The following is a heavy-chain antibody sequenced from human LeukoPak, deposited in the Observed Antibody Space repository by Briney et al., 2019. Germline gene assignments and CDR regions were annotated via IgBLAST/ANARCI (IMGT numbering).Heavy chain of an antibody. CDR1: GFTFSTYG. Sequence: GGSLRLTCAASGFTFSTYGMSWVRQAPGKGLEWVANIKQDGSERNYVDSVKGRFTIFRDNAKNSLYLQMNSLRAEDTAVYYCARDSPTREYYDSSGYYLWGMRPNYYYYMDVWGKGTTVTVSS. V-gene: IGHV3-7*01. CDR2: IKQDGSER. CDR3: ARDSPTREYYDSSGYYLWGMRPNYYYYMDV. J-gene: IGHJ6*03. D-gene: IGHD3-22*01.